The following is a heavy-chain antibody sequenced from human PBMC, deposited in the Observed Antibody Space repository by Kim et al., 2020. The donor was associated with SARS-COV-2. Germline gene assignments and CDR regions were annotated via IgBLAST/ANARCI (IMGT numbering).Heavy chain of an antibody. CDR2: ISAYNGNT. J-gene: IGHJ4*02. CDR3: ARCPSTMATPDFDY. Sequence: ASVKVSCKSAGYIFNNYGISWVRQAPGQGLEWMGWISAYNGNTYYAQKVRDRVTMTTDTSTGTAYMELKNLRSEDTAVYYCARCPSTMATPDFDYWGQGNLLTVSS. D-gene: IGHD5-12*01. V-gene: IGHV1-18*01. CDR1: GYIFNNYG.